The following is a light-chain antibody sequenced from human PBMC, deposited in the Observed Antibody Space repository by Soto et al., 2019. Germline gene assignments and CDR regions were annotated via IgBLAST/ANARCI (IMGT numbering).Light chain of an antibody. CDR3: QQYGSSPPT. J-gene: IGKJ1*01. CDR2: GAS. V-gene: IGKV3-20*01. Sequence: EIVLTQSPGTLSLSPGERATLSGRASQSVSSSYLAWYQQKPGQAPRLLIYGASSRATGTPDRFSGSGSGTDFTLTINRLEPEDFALYYCQQYGSSPPTFGQGTKVDIK. CDR1: QSVSSSY.